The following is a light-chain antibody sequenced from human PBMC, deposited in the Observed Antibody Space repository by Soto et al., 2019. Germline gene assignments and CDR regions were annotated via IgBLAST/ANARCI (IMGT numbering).Light chain of an antibody. Sequence: QSALTQPRSVSGSPGQSVTISCTGSSSDIGGYNFVSWYQRQPGKAPKLMVYDVTKRPSGVPDRFSGSKSGNTASLTISGLQADDEADYYCSSYTSSSTPYVFGTGTKLTVL. CDR3: SSYTSSSTPYV. CDR2: DVT. V-gene: IGLV2-11*01. J-gene: IGLJ1*01. CDR1: SSDIGGYNF.